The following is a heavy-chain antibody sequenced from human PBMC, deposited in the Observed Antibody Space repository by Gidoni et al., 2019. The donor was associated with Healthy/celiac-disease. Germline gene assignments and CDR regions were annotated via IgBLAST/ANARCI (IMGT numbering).Heavy chain of an antibody. CDR3: ATEVPAAMPIAY. CDR1: GYTLTGLS. CDR2: FDPEDGET. J-gene: IGHJ4*02. Sequence: QVQLVQSGAEVKQPGASVKVSCQVSGYTLTGLSMHWVRQAPGKGLEWMGGFDPEDGETIYAQKFQGRVTMTEDTSTDTAYMELSSLRSEDTAVYYCATEVPAAMPIAYWGQGTLVTVSS. V-gene: IGHV1-24*01. D-gene: IGHD2-2*01.